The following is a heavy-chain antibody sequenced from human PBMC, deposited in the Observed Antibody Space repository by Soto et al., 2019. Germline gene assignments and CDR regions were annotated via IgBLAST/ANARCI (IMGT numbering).Heavy chain of an antibody. V-gene: IGHV4-39*01. CDR3: ARDYDSSGDY. CDR2: IYYSGST. J-gene: IGHJ4*02. CDR1: GGSISTSSYY. D-gene: IGHD3-22*01. Sequence: QLQLQESGPGLVKPSETLSLTCTVSGGSISTSSYYWGWIRQPPGKGLEWIGSIYYSGSTYYNPSLKSRGTISVDTSKNQFSLKLSSVTAAGTAVYYCARDYDSSGDYWGQGTLVTVSS.